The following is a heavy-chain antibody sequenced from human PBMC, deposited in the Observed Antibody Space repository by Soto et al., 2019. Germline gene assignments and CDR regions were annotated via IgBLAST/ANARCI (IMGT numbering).Heavy chain of an antibody. V-gene: IGHV3-21*01. CDR3: AREETAWPLAYGLDV. CDR1: GFTFSTYS. Sequence: PGGSLRLSCVASGFTFSTYSMNWVRQAPGKGLEWVSTIGTRSDIYDAESVKGRFTISRDNAKNSLSLQMNSLRVEDTAVYYCAREETAWPLAYGLDVWGQGTAVTVSS. D-gene: IGHD2-21*02. J-gene: IGHJ6*02. CDR2: IGTRSDI.